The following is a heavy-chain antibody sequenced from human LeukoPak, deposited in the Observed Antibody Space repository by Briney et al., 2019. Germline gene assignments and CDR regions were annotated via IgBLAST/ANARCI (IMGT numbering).Heavy chain of an antibody. Sequence: ASVKVSCKASGGTFSSYAISWVRQAPGQGLEWMGGIIPIFGTANYAQKFQGRVTITADESTSTAYMELSSLRSDDTAVYYCARGGRSYCSSTSCYFNNWFDPWGQGTLVTVSS. D-gene: IGHD2-2*01. J-gene: IGHJ5*02. CDR2: IIPIFGTA. CDR1: GGTFSSYA. V-gene: IGHV1-69*13. CDR3: ARGGRSYCSSTSCYFNNWFDP.